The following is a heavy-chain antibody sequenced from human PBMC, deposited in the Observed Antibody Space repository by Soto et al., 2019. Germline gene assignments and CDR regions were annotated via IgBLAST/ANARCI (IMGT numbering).Heavy chain of an antibody. J-gene: IGHJ4*02. D-gene: IGHD3-22*01. CDR1: GGSFSGHY. CDR2: INHSGST. V-gene: IGHV4-34*01. Sequence: QVQLQQWGAGLLKPSETLSLTCAVYGGSFSGHYWSWIRQPPGKGLEWIGEINHSGSTNYNPSLKSRVTISVDTSKNQFSLKLSSVTAADTAVYYCARGEVVGVVVTTYYFDYWGQGTLVTVSS. CDR3: ARGEVVGVVVTTYYFDY.